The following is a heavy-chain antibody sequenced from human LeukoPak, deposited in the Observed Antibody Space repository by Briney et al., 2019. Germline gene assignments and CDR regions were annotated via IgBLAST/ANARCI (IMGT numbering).Heavy chain of an antibody. Sequence: SETLSLTCTVSGASISLYYWSWIRQSAGKGLEWIGRVGRLSTSGITDYNPSLKSRVTISVDTSKNQFSLKLSSVTAADTAVYYCARSAVEMATIVDYWGQGTLVTVSS. CDR3: ARSAVEMATIVDY. J-gene: IGHJ4*02. D-gene: IGHD5-24*01. CDR2: VGRLSTSGIT. V-gene: IGHV4-4*07. CDR1: GASISLYY.